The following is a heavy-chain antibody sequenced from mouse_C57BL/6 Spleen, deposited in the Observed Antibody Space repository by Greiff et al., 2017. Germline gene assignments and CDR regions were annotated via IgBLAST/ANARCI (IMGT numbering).Heavy chain of an antibody. CDR2: IDPETGGT. J-gene: IGHJ2*01. V-gene: IGHV1-15*01. CDR3: TDYYGSSHDY. Sequence: QVQLKQSGAELVKPGASVKMSCKASGYTFTSYWITWVKQTPVHGLEWIGAIDPETGGTAYNQKFKGKAILTADKSSSSAYMELRSLTSEDSAVYYCTDYYGSSHDYWGQGTTLTVSS. D-gene: IGHD1-1*01. CDR1: GYTFTSYW.